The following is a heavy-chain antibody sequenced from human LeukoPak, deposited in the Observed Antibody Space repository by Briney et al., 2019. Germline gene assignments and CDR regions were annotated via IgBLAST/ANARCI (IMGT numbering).Heavy chain of an antibody. CDR1: GYTFTSYG. CDR2: ISGYNGNA. CDR3: ARVGITMTTPRYYYYMDV. V-gene: IGHV1-18*01. J-gene: IGHJ6*03. D-gene: IGHD4-17*01. Sequence: ASVKVSCKASGYTFTSYGISWVRQAPGQGLEWMGWISGYNGNASFAQRFQGRVTMTTDTSTSTTYMDLRSLRSDDTAVYYCARVGITMTTPRYYYYMDVWGKGTTVIVSS.